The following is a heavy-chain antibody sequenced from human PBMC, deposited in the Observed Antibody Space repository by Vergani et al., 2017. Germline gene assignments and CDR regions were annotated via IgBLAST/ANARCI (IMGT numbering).Heavy chain of an antibody. V-gene: IGHV3-33*01. CDR2: IWYDGSKK. Sequence: QVQLVESGGGVVKPGRSLRLSCAASGFTFSSYGMHWVRQAPGKGLEWVAVIWYDGSKKYYAESVKGRFTISRDNSKNTLYLQMNSLRAEDTAVYYCARDAGFAGTLFDYYYYGMDVWGQGTTVTVSS. D-gene: IGHD6-13*01. CDR1: GFTFSSYG. CDR3: ARDAGFAGTLFDYYYYGMDV. J-gene: IGHJ6*02.